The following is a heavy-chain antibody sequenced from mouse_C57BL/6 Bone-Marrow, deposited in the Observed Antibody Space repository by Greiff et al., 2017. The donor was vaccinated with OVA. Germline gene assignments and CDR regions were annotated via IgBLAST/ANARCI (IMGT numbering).Heavy chain of an antibody. CDR3: APSYYGSSYLAWFAY. CDR2: ISYDGSN. CDR1: GYSITSGYY. J-gene: IGHJ3*01. V-gene: IGHV3-6*01. D-gene: IGHD1-1*01. Sequence: EVQLQQSGPGLVKPSQSLSLTCSVTGYSITSGYYWNWIRQFPGNKLEWMGYISYDGSNNYNPSLKNRISITRDTSKNQFFLKLNSVTTEDTATYYCAPSYYGSSYLAWFAYWGQGTLVTVSA.